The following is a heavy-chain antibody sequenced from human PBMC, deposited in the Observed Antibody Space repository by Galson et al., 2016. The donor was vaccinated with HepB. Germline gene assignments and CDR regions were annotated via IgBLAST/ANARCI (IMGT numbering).Heavy chain of an antibody. D-gene: IGHD1-26*01. CDR3: ARGILLGSDAFDI. J-gene: IGHJ3*02. Sequence: SVKVSCKASGYTFSDYFLHWVRQAPGQGLEWMGWINPISGGTDLPQKFQGRVTMTRDTSISTAYMELSRLTSDDTAVYYCARGILLGSDAFDIWGQGTMVTVSS. CDR1: GYTFSDYF. CDR2: INPISGGT. V-gene: IGHV1-2*02.